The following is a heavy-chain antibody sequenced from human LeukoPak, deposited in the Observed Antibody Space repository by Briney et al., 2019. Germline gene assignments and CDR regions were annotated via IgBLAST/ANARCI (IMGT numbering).Heavy chain of an antibody. CDR2: ISYEGSNK. V-gene: IGHV3-30-3*01. CDR1: GFTFSRYA. J-gene: IGHJ4*02. CDR3: AGDKAHYVKDPVEFDY. D-gene: IGHD3-16*01. Sequence: PGGSLRLSCAASGFTFSRYAMQGVRKAPGKGVEGVAVISYEGSNKYYADDVKGRFTISRDKSKNTLYMEKNRQRGEDTDVSECAGDKAHYVKDPVEFDYWGQGTLVTVSS.